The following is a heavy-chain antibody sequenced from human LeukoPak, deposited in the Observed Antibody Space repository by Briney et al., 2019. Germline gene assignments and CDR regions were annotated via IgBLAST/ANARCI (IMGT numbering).Heavy chain of an antibody. CDR1: GYTFTSYD. CDR3: ARGPDYYDSSGYRDY. D-gene: IGHD3-22*01. J-gene: IGHJ4*02. CDR2: MNPNSGNT. Sequence: ASVKVSCKASGYTFTSYDINWVRHATGQGLEWMGWMNPNSGNTGYAQKFQGRVTMTRNTSISTAYMELSSLRSEDTAVYYCARGPDYYDSSGYRDYWGQGTLVTVSS. V-gene: IGHV1-8*01.